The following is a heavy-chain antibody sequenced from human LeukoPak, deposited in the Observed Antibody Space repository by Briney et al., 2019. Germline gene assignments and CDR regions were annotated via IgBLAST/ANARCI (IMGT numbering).Heavy chain of an antibody. D-gene: IGHD2-2*01. CDR2: ISGSGDTT. CDR1: GFTFSSYA. CDR3: ARTPQKHCTSTTCYPDY. J-gene: IGHJ4*02. Sequence: GGSLRLSCAASGFTFSSYAMTWVRLAPGKGLEWVSTISGSGDTTYYADSVRGRFTVSRDNSKNTLYLQMNSLRADSTAVYYCARTPQKHCTSTTCYPDYWGQGTLVTVSS. V-gene: IGHV3-23*01.